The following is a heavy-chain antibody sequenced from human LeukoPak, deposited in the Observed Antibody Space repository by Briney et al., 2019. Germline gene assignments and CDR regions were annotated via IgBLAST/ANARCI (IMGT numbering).Heavy chain of an antibody. CDR1: GFTFSSYG. J-gene: IGHJ5*02. Sequence: GRSLRLSCAASGFTFSSYGMHWVRQAPGKGLEWVAVISYDGSNKYYADSVKGRFTISRGNSKNTLYLQMNSLRAEDTAVYYCAKDFGPPGGCSGGSCFLNWFDPWGQGTLVTVSS. V-gene: IGHV3-30*18. CDR3: AKDFGPPGGCSGGSCFLNWFDP. CDR2: ISYDGSNK. D-gene: IGHD2-15*01.